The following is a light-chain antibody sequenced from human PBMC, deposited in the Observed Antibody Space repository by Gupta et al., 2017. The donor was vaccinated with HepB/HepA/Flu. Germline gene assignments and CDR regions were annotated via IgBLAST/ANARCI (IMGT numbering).Light chain of an antibody. CDR3: QQDNTYWT. CDR1: QSISSW. J-gene: IGKJ1*01. CDR2: KAS. V-gene: IGKV1-5*03. Sequence: DIQMTQSPSTLSASVGDRVTITCRASQSISSWLAWYQQKPGKAPKLLIYKASSLESGVPSRFSGSGSGTEFTLTSISRQPDDFAIYYCQQDNTYWTFGQGTKVEIK.